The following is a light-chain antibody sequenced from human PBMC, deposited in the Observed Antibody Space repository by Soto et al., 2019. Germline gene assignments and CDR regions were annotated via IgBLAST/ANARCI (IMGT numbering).Light chain of an antibody. CDR3: CSYAGNYV. J-gene: IGLJ1*01. Sequence: QSALTQPRSVPGSPGQSVTISCTGTSSDVGGHNHVSWYQQHPGKAPKLMIYDVSERPSGVPDRFSGSKSGNTASLTISGLQAEDDADYYCCSYAGNYVFGTGTKLTVL. CDR1: SSDVGGHNH. CDR2: DVS. V-gene: IGLV2-11*01.